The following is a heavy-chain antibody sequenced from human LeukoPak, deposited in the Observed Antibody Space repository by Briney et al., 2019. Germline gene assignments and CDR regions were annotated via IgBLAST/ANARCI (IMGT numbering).Heavy chain of an antibody. V-gene: IGHV1-69*13. CDR3: ARLGFEVREGILSWFGP. Sequence: GASVKVSCKASGGTFSSYGTSWVRQAPGQGLEWMGGIIPVFGTAKYAQKFQGRVTITADESTSIVYMELNSLRSDDTAVYFCARLGFEVREGILSWFGPWGQGTLVTVSS. D-gene: IGHD3-10*01. CDR2: IIPVFGTA. J-gene: IGHJ5*02. CDR1: GGTFSSYG.